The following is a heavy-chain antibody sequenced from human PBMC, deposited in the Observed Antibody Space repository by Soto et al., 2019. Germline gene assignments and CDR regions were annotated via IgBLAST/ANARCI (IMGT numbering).Heavy chain of an antibody. V-gene: IGHV4-59*01. J-gene: IGHJ4*02. Sequence: SETLSLTCTVSDGSISNYYWTWIRQPPGKGLEWIGYIFYNGITNYNPSLKSRVTISVDTSKNQFSLKVSSVTAADTAVYYCARAGWSSSWYFDYWGQGSLVTLSS. CDR2: IFYNGIT. CDR1: DGSISNYY. CDR3: ARAGWSSSWYFDY. D-gene: IGHD6-13*01.